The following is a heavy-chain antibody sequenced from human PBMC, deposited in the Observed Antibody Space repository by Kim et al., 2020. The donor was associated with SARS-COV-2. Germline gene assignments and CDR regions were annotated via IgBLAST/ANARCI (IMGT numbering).Heavy chain of an antibody. CDR1: GFTFSSYA. J-gene: IGHJ4*02. D-gene: IGHD2-15*01. V-gene: IGHV3-30*04. Sequence: GGSLRLSCAASGFTFSSYAMHWVRQAPGKGLEWVAVISYDGSNKYYADSVKGRFTISRDNSKNTLYLQMNSLRAEDTAVYYCARDDPYDRSDSGALDYWGQGTLVTVSS. CDR3: ARDDPYDRSDSGALDY. CDR2: ISYDGSNK.